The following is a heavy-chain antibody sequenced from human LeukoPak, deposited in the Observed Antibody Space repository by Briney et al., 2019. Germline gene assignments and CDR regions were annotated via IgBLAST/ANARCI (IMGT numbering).Heavy chain of an antibody. CDR3: ARDDPKDSSGYYFLKH. D-gene: IGHD3-22*01. CDR1: GGTFSSYA. J-gene: IGHJ1*01. Sequence: SVKVSCKASGGTFSSYAISWVRQAPGQGLEWMGGIIPIFGTANYAQKFQGRVTITADESTSTAYMELSSLRSEDTAVYYCARDDPKDSSGYYFLKHWGQGTLVTVSS. V-gene: IGHV1-69*13. CDR2: IIPIFGTA.